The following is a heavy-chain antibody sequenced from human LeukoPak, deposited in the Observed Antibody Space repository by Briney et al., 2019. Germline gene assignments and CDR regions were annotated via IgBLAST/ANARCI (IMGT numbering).Heavy chain of an antibody. CDR3: ARQMAYYYGSGPFDY. CDR1: GGSISSSSYY. CDR2: IYYSGST. D-gene: IGHD3-10*01. J-gene: IGHJ4*02. Sequence: PSETLSLTCTVSGGSISSSSYYWGWIRQPPGKGLEWIGSIYYSGSTYYNPSLKSRVTISVDTSKNQFSLKLSSVAAADTAVYYCARQMAYYYGSGPFDYWGQGTLVTVSS. V-gene: IGHV4-39*01.